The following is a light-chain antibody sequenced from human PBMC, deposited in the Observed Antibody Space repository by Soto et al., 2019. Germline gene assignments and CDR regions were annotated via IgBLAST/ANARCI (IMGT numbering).Light chain of an antibody. Sequence: DIQMTQSPSTLTASVGDRGTIPCRASQSISSWLAWYQQKPGKASKVLIYDASSWERGVPSRFSGSGSGTEFTLTNSSLQPDDFATYYCQQYNSYRTFGQGTKVDI. CDR1: QSISSW. CDR3: QQYNSYRT. CDR2: DAS. J-gene: IGKJ1*01. V-gene: IGKV1-5*01.